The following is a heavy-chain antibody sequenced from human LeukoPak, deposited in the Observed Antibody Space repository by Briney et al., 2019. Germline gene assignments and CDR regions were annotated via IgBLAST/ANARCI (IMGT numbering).Heavy chain of an antibody. CDR3: AGAPHPSWVDY. D-gene: IGHD7-27*01. CDR1: GGSISSYY. Sequence: SETLSLTCTVSGGSISSYYWSWIRQPPGKGLEWIGYIYYSGSTNYNPSLKSRVTISVDTSKNQFSLKLSSVTAADTAVYYCAGAPHPSWVDYWGQGTLVTVSS. J-gene: IGHJ4*02. V-gene: IGHV4-59*01. CDR2: IYYSGST.